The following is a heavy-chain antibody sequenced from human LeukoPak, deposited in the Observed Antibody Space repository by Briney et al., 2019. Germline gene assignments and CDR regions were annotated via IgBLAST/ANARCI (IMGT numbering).Heavy chain of an antibody. V-gene: IGHV3-21*01. CDR2: ISSSSSYI. Sequence: GGSLRLSCAASGFTFSSYAMSWVRQAPGKGLEWVSSISSSSSYIYYADSVKGRFTISRDNAKNSLYLQMNSLRAEDTAVYYCARGDWYAAYFDYWGQGTLVTVSS. D-gene: IGHD3/OR15-3a*01. J-gene: IGHJ4*02. CDR1: GFTFSSYA. CDR3: ARGDWYAAYFDY.